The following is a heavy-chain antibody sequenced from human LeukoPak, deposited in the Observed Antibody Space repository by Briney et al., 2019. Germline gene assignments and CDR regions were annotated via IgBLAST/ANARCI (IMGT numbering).Heavy chain of an antibody. V-gene: IGHV3-53*01. CDR1: GFTVSSNY. CDR3: AREGNYYDMDV. Sequence: PGGSLRLSCAASGFTVSSNYMSWVRQAPGQGLEWVSVIFSGGTTYYADSVKGRFTISRDNSKNTLYLQMNSLRAEDTAVYYCAREGNYYDMDVWGQGTTVTVSS. CDR2: IFSGGTT. J-gene: IGHJ6*02.